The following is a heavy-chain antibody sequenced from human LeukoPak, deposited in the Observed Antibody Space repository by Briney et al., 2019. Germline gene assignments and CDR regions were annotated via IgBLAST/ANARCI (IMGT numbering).Heavy chain of an antibody. CDR3: TRDQNVRGVAAGMEGWFDP. CDR2: IIPKFDLT. Sequence: ASVKVSCKTSGDTFSNFVISWVRQAPGQGLEWMARIIPKFDLTKIAQKFEGRVAITADTSTSTVYLELSNVRSDDTAIYYCTRDQNVRGVAAGMEGWFDPWGQGTLVTVSS. V-gene: IGHV1-69*04. D-gene: IGHD1-1*01. J-gene: IGHJ5*02. CDR1: GDTFSNFV.